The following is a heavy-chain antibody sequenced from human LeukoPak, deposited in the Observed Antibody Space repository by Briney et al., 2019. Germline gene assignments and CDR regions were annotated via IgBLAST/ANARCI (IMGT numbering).Heavy chain of an antibody. CDR2: ISSSSSTI. Sequence: GGSLRLSCAASGFTFSSYSMNWVRQAPGKGLEWVSYISSSSSTIYYADSVKGRFTISRDNAKNSLYLQMNSLRAEDTAVYYCARDIRYYDILTGYNYYYYMDVWGKGTTVTVSS. V-gene: IGHV3-48*01. D-gene: IGHD3-9*01. J-gene: IGHJ6*03. CDR3: ARDIRYYDILTGYNYYYYMDV. CDR1: GFTFSSYS.